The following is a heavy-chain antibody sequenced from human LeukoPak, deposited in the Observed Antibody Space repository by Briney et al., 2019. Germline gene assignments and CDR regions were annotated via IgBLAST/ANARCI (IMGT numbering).Heavy chain of an antibody. CDR2: IRYDGSNK. Sequence: PGGSLRLSCAASGFTFSSYGMHWVRQAPGKGLEWVAFIRYDGSNKYYADSVKGRLTISRDNSKNTLYLQMNSLGAEDTAVYYCAKEKGYCYGQYYFDYWGQGTLVTVSS. CDR1: GFTFSSYG. J-gene: IGHJ4*02. D-gene: IGHD5-18*01. CDR3: AKEKGYCYGQYYFDY. V-gene: IGHV3-30*02.